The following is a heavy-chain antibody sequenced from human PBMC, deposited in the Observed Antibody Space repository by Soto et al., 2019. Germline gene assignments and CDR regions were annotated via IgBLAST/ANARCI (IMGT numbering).Heavy chain of an antibody. CDR1: GVSISDTSYY. Sequence: SETLSLTCNVSGVSISDTSYYWGWIRQPPGKGLEWIGTIYFNGKTFYNPSLRSRLTISVDTSKNQISLRLTSVTAADTAVYYCARQGSYWGHGTLVTVSS. J-gene: IGHJ4*01. CDR3: ARQGSY. CDR2: IYFNGKT. V-gene: IGHV4-39*01.